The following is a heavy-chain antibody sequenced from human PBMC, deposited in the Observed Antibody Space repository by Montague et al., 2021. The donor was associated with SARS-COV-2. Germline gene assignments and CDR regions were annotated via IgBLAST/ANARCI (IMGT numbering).Heavy chain of an antibody. CDR3: AAGLFYFDY. CDR2: IRSKAYGGTT. J-gene: IGHJ4*02. CDR1: GFIFGDYA. Sequence: SLRLSCVGSGFIFGDYAIRWIRQTPGKGLEWVGFIRSKAYGGTTQYAASAEGKFTISSDDSTSIAYLQINSLKSDDTALYYAAAGLFYFDYWGQGALVTVSS. V-gene: IGHV3-49*03. D-gene: IGHD6-13*01.